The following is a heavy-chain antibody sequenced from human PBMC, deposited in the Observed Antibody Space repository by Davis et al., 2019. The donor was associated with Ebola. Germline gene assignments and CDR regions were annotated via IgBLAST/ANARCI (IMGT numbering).Heavy chain of an antibody. CDR1: GFTFSSYS. V-gene: IGHV3-33*08. Sequence: GGSLRLSCAASGFTFSSYSMNWIRQAPGKGLEWVASVWYDGNNEFYADSVKGRFTVSRDNSKSTISLQMNSLRAEDTAVYYCARGSSGYAEYWGQGTLVTVSS. J-gene: IGHJ4*02. CDR2: VWYDGNNE. D-gene: IGHD5-12*01. CDR3: ARGSSGYAEY.